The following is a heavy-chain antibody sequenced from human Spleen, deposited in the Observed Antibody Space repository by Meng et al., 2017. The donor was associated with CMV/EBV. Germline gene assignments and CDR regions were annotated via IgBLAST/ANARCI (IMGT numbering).Heavy chain of an antibody. D-gene: IGHD3-3*01. CDR2: IYSGDMT. CDR1: GFTFGRYS. Sequence: GESLKISCAASGFTFGRYSMSWVRQAPGKGLEWVSVIYSGDMTYYADSVKGRFTISRDNSKNTVDLQMNSLRVEDTAVYYCAKSSLRFLEWDVWGQGTTVTVSS. J-gene: IGHJ6*02. V-gene: IGHV3-23*03. CDR3: AKSSLRFLEWDV.